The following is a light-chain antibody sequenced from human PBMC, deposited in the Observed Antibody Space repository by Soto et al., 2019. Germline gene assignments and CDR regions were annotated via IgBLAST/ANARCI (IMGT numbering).Light chain of an antibody. J-gene: IGKJ4*01. Sequence: IVLTQSPATLSLSPGERATLSCRASQSISRYLAWCQQKPGQAPRLLLYDASNRATGIPARFSGSGFGTDFILTISSLEPEDFAVYYCQQRTNGLTFGGGTKVDIK. CDR3: QQRTNGLT. CDR1: QSISRY. CDR2: DAS. V-gene: IGKV3-11*01.